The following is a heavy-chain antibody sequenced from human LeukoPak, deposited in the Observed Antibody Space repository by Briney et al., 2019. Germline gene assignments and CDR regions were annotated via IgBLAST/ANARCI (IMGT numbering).Heavy chain of an antibody. CDR3: AKSYSSGWYDDY. V-gene: IGHV3-30*18. CDR1: GFTFSSYG. D-gene: IGHD6-19*01. Sequence: PGGSLRLSCASSGFTFSSYGMHWVRKAPGKGLEWVAVISYDGSNKYYADSVKGRFTISRDNSKNTLYLQMNSLRAEDTAVYYCAKSYSSGWYDDYWGQGTLVTVSS. CDR2: ISYDGSNK. J-gene: IGHJ4*02.